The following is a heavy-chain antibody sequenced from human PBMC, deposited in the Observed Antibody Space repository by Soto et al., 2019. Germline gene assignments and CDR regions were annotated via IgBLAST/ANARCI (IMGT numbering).Heavy chain of an antibody. Sequence: ASVKVSCKASGYTFTSYAMHWVRQAPGQRLEWMGWINAGNGNTKYSQKFQGRVTITRDTSASTAYMELSSLRSEDTAVYYCARADDQLGYCISTSCPDFDYWGKGTLVTVS. CDR3: ARADDQLGYCISTSCPDFDY. V-gene: IGHV1-3*01. D-gene: IGHD2-2*01. CDR1: GYTFTSYA. J-gene: IGHJ4*02. CDR2: INAGNGNT.